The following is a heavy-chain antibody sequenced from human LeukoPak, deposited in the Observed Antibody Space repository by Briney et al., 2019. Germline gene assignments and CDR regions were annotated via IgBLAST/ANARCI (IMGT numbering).Heavy chain of an antibody. CDR2: INPNSGGT. V-gene: IGHV1-2*02. CDR3: ARQGNRKRFDY. D-gene: IGHD1-14*01. Sequence: ASVKVSCKASGYTFTNYGITWVRQAPGQGLEWMGWINPNSGGTNYAQKFQGRVTMTRDTSISTAYMELSRLRSDDTAVYYCARQGNRKRFDYWGQGTLVTVSS. CDR1: GYTFTNYG. J-gene: IGHJ4*02.